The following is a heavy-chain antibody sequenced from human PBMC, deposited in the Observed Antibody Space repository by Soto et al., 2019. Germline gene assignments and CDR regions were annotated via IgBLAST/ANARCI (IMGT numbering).Heavy chain of an antibody. D-gene: IGHD3-22*01. J-gene: IGHJ4*02. CDR1: GFTFSNYA. V-gene: IGHV3-30*04. CDR3: ARDLHSYDSSGYFDS. CDR2: ITFDGRTQ. Sequence: GGSLRLSCAASGFTFSNYALHWIRQAPGKGLEWVAVITFDGRTQYYADSVKGRFTISRDPSKNKLYLQMNSLGTEDTAVYFCARDLHSYDSSGYFDSWGQGTLVTVSS.